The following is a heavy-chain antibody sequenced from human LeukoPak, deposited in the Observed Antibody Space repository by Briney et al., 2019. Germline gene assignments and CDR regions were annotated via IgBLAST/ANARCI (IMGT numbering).Heavy chain of an antibody. CDR3: VSFYETY. D-gene: IGHD2/OR15-2a*01. CDR2: INSDGSWT. Sequence: PGGSLRLSCAASGFTFSSHGMHWVRQVPGKGLVWVSHINSDGSWTSYADSVKGRFTISKDNAKNTVYLQMNSLRAEDTAVYYCVSFYETYWGRGTLVTVSS. J-gene: IGHJ4*02. CDR1: GFTFSSHG. V-gene: IGHV3-74*01.